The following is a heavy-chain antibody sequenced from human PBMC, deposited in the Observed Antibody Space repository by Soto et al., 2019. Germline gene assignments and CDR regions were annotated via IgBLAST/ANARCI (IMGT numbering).Heavy chain of an antibody. D-gene: IGHD3-22*01. V-gene: IGHV4-59*01. Sequence: PSETLSLTCTVSGGSISSYYLSWIRQPPGKGLEWIGYVYYRGSTNYNPSLKSRVTLSLDTSKNQFSLKLSSVTAADTAVYYCASQRLYDSSSYPIDYWGQGTLVTVSS. CDR1: GGSISSYY. CDR2: VYYRGST. CDR3: ASQRLYDSSSYPIDY. J-gene: IGHJ4*02.